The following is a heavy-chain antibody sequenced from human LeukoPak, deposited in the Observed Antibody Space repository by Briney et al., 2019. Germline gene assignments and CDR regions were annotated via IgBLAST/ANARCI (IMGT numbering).Heavy chain of an antibody. Sequence: SQTLSLTCTVSGDSISSGDYYWSWIRQPPGKGLEWIGEINHSGSTNYNPSLKSRVTISVDTSKNQFSLKLSSVTAADTAVYYCARRPGSYYYGSGSRPPDYWGQGTLVTVSS. D-gene: IGHD3-10*01. CDR2: INHSGST. J-gene: IGHJ4*02. CDR3: ARRPGSYYYGSGSRPPDY. CDR1: GDSISSGDYY. V-gene: IGHV4-30-4*08.